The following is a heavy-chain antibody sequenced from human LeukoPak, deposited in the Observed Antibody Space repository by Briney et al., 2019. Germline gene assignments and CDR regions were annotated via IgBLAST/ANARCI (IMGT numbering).Heavy chain of an antibody. D-gene: IGHD3-3*01. V-gene: IGHV3-30*03. Sequence: GGSLRLSCVASGITFSRHGMDWVRQAPGKGLEWVAVIADDGGVKQYADSVKGRFTVSRDNSKSTLYLQMNGLSVEDTAIYYCAREATWGEWYFDHWGQGSLVTVSS. CDR2: IADDGGVK. CDR1: GITFSRHG. CDR3: AREATWGEWYFDH. J-gene: IGHJ4*02.